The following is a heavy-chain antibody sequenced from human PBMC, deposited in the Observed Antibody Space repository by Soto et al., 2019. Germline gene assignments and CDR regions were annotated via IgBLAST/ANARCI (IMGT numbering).Heavy chain of an antibody. Sequence: GGSLRLSCAASGFTFSDYYMSWIRQAPGKGLEWVSYISSSSSCTNYADSVKGRFTISRDNAKNSLYLQMNSLRAEDTAVYYCAREHGDRRRESNDDFDIWGQGTMVTVSS. CDR2: ISSSSSCT. J-gene: IGHJ3*02. CDR3: AREHGDRRRESNDDFDI. V-gene: IGHV3-11*05. D-gene: IGHD2-21*01. CDR1: GFTFSDYY.